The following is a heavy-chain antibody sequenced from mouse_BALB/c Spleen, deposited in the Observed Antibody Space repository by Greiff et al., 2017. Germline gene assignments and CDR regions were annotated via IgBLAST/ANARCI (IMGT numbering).Heavy chain of an antibody. Sequence: EVKVEESGGGLVQPGGSMKLSCVASGFTFSNYWMNWVRQSPEKGLEWVAEIRLKSNNYATHYAESVKGRFTISRDDSKSSVYLQMNNLRAEDTGIYYCTRGYGNYPYFDVWGAGTTVTVSS. CDR3: TRGYGNYPYFDV. D-gene: IGHD2-1*01. J-gene: IGHJ1*01. V-gene: IGHV6-6*02. CDR2: IRLKSNNYAT. CDR1: GFTFSNYW.